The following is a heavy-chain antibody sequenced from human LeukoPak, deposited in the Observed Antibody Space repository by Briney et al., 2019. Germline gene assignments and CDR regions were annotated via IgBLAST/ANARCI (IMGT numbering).Heavy chain of an antibody. CDR2: ISYDGSNK. Sequence: GGSLRLSCAASGFTFSSYAMHWVRQAPGKGLEWVAVISYDGSNKYYADSVKGRFTISRDNSKNTLYLQMNSLRAEDTAVYYCARDRWYYAPDPIYWGQGTLVTVSS. CDR1: GFTFSSYA. D-gene: IGHD2-2*01. V-gene: IGHV3-30-3*01. J-gene: IGHJ4*02. CDR3: ARDRWYYAPDPIY.